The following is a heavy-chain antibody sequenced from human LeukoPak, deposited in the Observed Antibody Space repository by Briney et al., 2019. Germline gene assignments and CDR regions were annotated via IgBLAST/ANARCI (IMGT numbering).Heavy chain of an antibody. CDR3: ARGSPLWFGELLSWWFDP. CDR2: IIPILGIA. D-gene: IGHD3-10*01. CDR1: GGTFSSYT. V-gene: IGHV1-69*02. J-gene: IGHJ5*02. Sequence: ASVKVSCKASGGTFSSYTISWVRQAPGQGLEWMGRIIPILGIANYAQKFQGRVTITADKSTSTAYMELSSLRSEDTAVYYCARGSPLWFGELLSWWFDPWGQGTLVTVSS.